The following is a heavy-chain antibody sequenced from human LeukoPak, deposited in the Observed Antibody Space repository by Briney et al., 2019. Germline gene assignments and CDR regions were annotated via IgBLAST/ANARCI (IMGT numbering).Heavy chain of an antibody. CDR2: IIPIFGTA. Sequence: GASVKVSCKASGGTFSSYAISWVRQAPGQGLEWMGGIIPIFGTANYAQKFQGRVTITADESTSTAYMELSSLRSEDTAVYYCARDRGGGIMITFGGVLYGMDVWGQGTTVTASS. CDR3: ARDRGGGIMITFGGVLYGMDV. V-gene: IGHV1-69*13. CDR1: GGTFSSYA. D-gene: IGHD3-16*01. J-gene: IGHJ6*02.